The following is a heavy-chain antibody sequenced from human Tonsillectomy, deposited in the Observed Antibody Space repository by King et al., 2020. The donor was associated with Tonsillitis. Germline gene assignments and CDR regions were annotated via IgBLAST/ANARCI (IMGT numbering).Heavy chain of an antibody. CDR1: GFTFDDYA. J-gene: IGHJ3*02. CDR2: ISWNSGSR. Sequence: DVQLVESGGGLVQPGRSLRLSCAASGFTFDDYAMHWVRQAPGKGLEGVSGISWNSGSRGYADSVKGRFTISRDNAKNSLYLQMNSRRAEDTALYYCAKDAVRFLEWNDAFDIWGQGTMVTVSS. V-gene: IGHV3-9*01. CDR3: AKDAVRFLEWNDAFDI. D-gene: IGHD3-3*01.